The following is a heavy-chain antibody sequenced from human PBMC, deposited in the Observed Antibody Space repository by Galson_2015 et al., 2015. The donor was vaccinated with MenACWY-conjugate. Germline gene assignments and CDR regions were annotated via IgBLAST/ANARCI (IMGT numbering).Heavy chain of an antibody. D-gene: IGHD3-9*01. CDR2: INAGNGNT. V-gene: IGHV1-3*01. CDR3: ARAPQLYDIGAYRPTRGDRFDY. J-gene: IGHJ4*02. CDR1: GYTFTSYA. Sequence: SVKVSCKASGYTFTSYAMHWVRQAPGQRLEWMGWINAGNGNTKYSQKFQGRVTITRDTSASTAYMELSSLRSEDTAVYYCARAPQLYDIGAYRPTRGDRFDYWGQGTLVTVSS.